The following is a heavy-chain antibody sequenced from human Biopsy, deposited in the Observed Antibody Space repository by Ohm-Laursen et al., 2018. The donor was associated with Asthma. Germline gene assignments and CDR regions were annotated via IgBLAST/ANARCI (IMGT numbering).Heavy chain of an antibody. CDR1: GFTFDDYG. Sequence: SLRLSCAASGFTFDDYGMSWVRQAPGKGLEWVSLISDSGDNTYYADSVKGRFTISRDNSKYTLYLQMNSLRAEDTAVYYCAKSGSLWTAFDYWGQGTLVTVSS. D-gene: IGHD3-10*01. CDR3: AKSGSLWTAFDY. CDR2: ISDSGDNT. V-gene: IGHV3-23*01. J-gene: IGHJ4*02.